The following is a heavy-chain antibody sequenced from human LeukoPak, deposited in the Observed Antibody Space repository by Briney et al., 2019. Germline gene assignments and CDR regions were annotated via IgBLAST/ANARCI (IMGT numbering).Heavy chain of an antibody. CDR1: GGSISSYY. V-gene: IGHV4-59*01. CDR3: ARTQRYCSSTSCPDYGMDV. D-gene: IGHD2-2*01. CDR2: IYYSGST. Sequence: SETLSLTCTVSGGSISSYYWSWIRQPPGKGLEWLGYIYYSGSTNYNPSLKSRATISVDTSKNQFSLKLSSVTAADTAVYYCARTQRYCSSTSCPDYGMDVWGQGTTVTVSS. J-gene: IGHJ6*02.